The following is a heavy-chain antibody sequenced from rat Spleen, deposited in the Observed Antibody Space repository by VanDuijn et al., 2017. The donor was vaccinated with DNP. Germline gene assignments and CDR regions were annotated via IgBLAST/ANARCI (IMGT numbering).Heavy chain of an antibody. CDR1: GFTYSDYY. CDR2: IIYDGSRT. J-gene: IGHJ2*01. D-gene: IGHD1-11*01. CDR3: TKAGGYSPWYFDY. Sequence: DVQLVESGGGLVQPGRSLKLSCAASGFTYSDYYMAWVRQAPTKGREWVATIIYDGSRTFYRDSVKGRFTVSRDNAKNTLYLQMDSLRSEETATYYCTKAGGYSPWYFDYWGQGVMVTVSS. V-gene: IGHV5S10*01.